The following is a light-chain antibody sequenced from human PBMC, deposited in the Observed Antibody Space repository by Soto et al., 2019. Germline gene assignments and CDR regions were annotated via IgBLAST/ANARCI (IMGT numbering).Light chain of an antibody. V-gene: IGLV1-51*01. CDR3: ATWDSALSAGV. J-gene: IGLJ1*01. CDR2: DDN. CDR1: SSNIGSHY. Sequence: QSARTQPPSVSAAPGQKVTISCSGSSSNIGSHYVSWYQHLPGTAPKLLIYDDNKRPSGIPDRFSGSKSGTSATLDITGLQTGDEADYFCATWDSALSAGVFATGTKVTVL.